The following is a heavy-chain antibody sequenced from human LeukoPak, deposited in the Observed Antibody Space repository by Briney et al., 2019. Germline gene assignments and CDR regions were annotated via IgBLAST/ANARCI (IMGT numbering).Heavy chain of an antibody. J-gene: IGHJ4*02. CDR2: INHSGNT. V-gene: IGHV4-34*01. CDR1: GGSISGYY. Sequence: SETLSLTCTVSGGSISGYYWSWIRQPPGKGLEWIGEINHSGNTNYNPSLKSRVTISVDTSKNQFSLKLSSVTAADTAVYYCSVSTVTTYYWGQGTLVTVSS. D-gene: IGHD4-11*01. CDR3: SVSTVTTYY.